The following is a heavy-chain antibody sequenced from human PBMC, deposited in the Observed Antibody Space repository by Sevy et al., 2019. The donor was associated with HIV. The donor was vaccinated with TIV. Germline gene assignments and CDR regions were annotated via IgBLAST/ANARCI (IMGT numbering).Heavy chain of an antibody. J-gene: IGHJ6*02. D-gene: IGHD3-3*01. CDR2: ISAYNGNT. CDR1: GYTFTSYG. V-gene: IGHV1-18*01. CDR3: ARGSGDTIFGVVIPYYYYYGMDV. Sequence: ASVQVSCKASGYTFTSYGISWVRQAPGQGLEWMGWISAYNGNTNYAQKLQGRVTMTTDTSTSTAYMELRSLRSDDTAVYYCARGSGDTIFGVVIPYYYYYGMDVWGQGTTVTVSS.